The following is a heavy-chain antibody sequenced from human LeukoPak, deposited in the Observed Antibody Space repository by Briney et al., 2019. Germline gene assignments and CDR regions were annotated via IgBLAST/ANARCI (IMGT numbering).Heavy chain of an antibody. CDR3: ARGMVYYDSSACY. V-gene: IGHV4-39*07. Sequence: SETLSLTCTVSGGSISSSSYYWGWIRQPPGKGLEWIGEINHSGSTNYNPSLKSRVTISVDTSKNQFSLKLSSVTAADTAVYYCARGMVYYDSSACYWGQGTLVTVSS. CDR2: INHSGST. D-gene: IGHD3-22*01. CDR1: GGSISSSSYY. J-gene: IGHJ4*02.